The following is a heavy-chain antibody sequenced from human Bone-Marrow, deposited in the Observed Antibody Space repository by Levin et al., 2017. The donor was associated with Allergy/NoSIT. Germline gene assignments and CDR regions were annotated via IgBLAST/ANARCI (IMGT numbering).Heavy chain of an antibody. CDR2: IYKDGDT. V-gene: IGHV3-53*01. CDR3: AREVSITGQLDY. D-gene: IGHD1-14*01. CDR1: GFTITHNY. J-gene: IGHJ4*02. Sequence: GGSLRLSCVVSGFTITHNYMAWVRQAPGKGLEWISVIYKDGDTYYADSVKGRFTISRDTSNNTVYLQMNSLRGEDTAVYYCAREVSITGQLDYWGQGTLVTVSS.